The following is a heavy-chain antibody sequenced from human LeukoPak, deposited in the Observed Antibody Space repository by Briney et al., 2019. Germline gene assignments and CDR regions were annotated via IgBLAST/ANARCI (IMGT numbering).Heavy chain of an antibody. V-gene: IGHV1-8*03. Sequence: GASVKVSCKASGYTFTSYDINWVRQATGQGLEWMGWMNPNSGNTGYAQKFQGRVTITRNTSISTAYMELSSLRSEDTAVYYCARDTIAAAGTGVYWGQGTLVTVSS. CDR2: MNPNSGNT. CDR3: ARDTIAAAGTGVY. J-gene: IGHJ4*02. D-gene: IGHD6-13*01. CDR1: GYTFTSYD.